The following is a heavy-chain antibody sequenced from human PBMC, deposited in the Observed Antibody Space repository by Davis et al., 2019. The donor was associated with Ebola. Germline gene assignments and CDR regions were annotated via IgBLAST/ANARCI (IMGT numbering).Heavy chain of an antibody. V-gene: IGHV1-2*02. D-gene: IGHD6-13*01. CDR2: INPNSGGT. Sequence: ASVKVSCKASGYTFSGYYMHWVRQAPGQGLEWMGWINPNSGGTNYAQKFQGRVTMTRDTSISTAYMELSRLRSDDTAVYYCATRGYSSSRYVHYYGMDVWGQGTTVTVSS. CDR3: ATRGYSSSRYVHYYGMDV. CDR1: GYTFSGYY. J-gene: IGHJ6*02.